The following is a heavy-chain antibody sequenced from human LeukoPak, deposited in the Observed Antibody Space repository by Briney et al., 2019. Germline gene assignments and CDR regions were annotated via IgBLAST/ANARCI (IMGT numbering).Heavy chain of an antibody. J-gene: IGHJ4*02. V-gene: IGHV3-30-3*01. Sequence: GGSLRLSCVASGFTFSSSSMNWVRQAPGKGLEWVAVISYDGSNKYYADSVKGRFTISRDNSKNTLYLQMNSLRAEDTAVYYCARAIGRRSSSCPGYWGQGTLVTVSS. CDR2: ISYDGSNK. D-gene: IGHD6-13*01. CDR3: ARAIGRRSSSCPGY. CDR1: GFTFSSSS.